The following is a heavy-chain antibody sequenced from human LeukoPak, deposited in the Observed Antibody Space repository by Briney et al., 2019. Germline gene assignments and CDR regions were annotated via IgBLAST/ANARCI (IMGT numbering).Heavy chain of an antibody. CDR3: ARAYYYDSSDAFDI. J-gene: IGHJ3*02. D-gene: IGHD3-22*01. Sequence: GASVKVSCKASGYTFTSYGISWVRQAPGQGLEWMGWISAYNGNTNYAQKLQGRVTMTTDTSTSTAYMELRSLRSDDTAVYYCARAYYYDSSDAFDIWGQGTMVTVSS. V-gene: IGHV1-18*01. CDR2: ISAYNGNT. CDR1: GYTFTSYG.